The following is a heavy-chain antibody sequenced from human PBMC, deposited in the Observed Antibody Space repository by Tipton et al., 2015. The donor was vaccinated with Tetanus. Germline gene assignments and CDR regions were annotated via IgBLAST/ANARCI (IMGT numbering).Heavy chain of an antibody. D-gene: IGHD2-8*02. V-gene: IGHV4-59*03. J-gene: IGHJ1*01. CDR2: IYSTGAT. CDR3: AGVTAQRTELYFEH. CDR1: GGSMGTNH. Sequence: TLSLTCSVSGGSMGTNHWVWIRQAPGKRLESIGYIYSTGATKYNPSLESRVRISIDTSKSQFSMRLTSVTAADTAVYYCAGVTAQRTELYFEHWGQGTQVTVSS.